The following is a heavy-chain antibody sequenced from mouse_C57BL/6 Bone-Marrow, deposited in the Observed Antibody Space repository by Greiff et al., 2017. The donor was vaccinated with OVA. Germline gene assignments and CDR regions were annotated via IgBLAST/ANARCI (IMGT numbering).Heavy chain of an antibody. Sequence: VQLQQPGAELVRPGSSVKLSCKASGYTFTSYWMHWVKQRPIQGLEWIGNIDPSDSETHYNQQFKDKATLTVDKSSSTAYMQLSSLTSEDSAVYNCARGDYYGRAFDYWGQGTTLTVSS. CDR2: IDPSDSET. D-gene: IGHD1-1*01. CDR1: GYTFTSYW. V-gene: IGHV1-52*01. J-gene: IGHJ2*01. CDR3: ARGDYYGRAFDY.